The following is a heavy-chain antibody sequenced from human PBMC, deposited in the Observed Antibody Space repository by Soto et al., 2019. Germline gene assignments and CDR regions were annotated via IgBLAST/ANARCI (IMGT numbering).Heavy chain of an antibody. CDR2: MWYDGTNK. J-gene: IGHJ3*02. D-gene: IGHD3-16*01. V-gene: IGHV3-33*01. Sequence: GSLRLCCAASGLTLRIYSMPWVRQSPGKGLEWVAVMWYDGTNKYYGESVKGRFTISRDNSENTLYLKMNSLRVEDTAVYYCARDATFGTKGGSFDIWGHGTLVTVSS. CDR3: ARDATFGTKGGSFDI. CDR1: GLTLRIYS.